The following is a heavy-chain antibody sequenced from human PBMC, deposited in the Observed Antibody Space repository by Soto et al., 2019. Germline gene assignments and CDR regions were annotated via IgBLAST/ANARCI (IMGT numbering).Heavy chain of an antibody. J-gene: IGHJ3*02. CDR2: ISGGGDGT. D-gene: IGHD2-15*01. CDR3: AKKGLGSLATYCSTGDCHYAFDI. Sequence: EVQLLESVGGLVQPGGSLRLSCAASGFTFGNYAMIWVRQAPGKGLEWVSTISGGGDGTYYADSVRCRFTISRENSRNTVYLQMNSLRAEDTAVYYCAKKGLGSLATYCSTGDCHYAFDIWGQGTMVTVSS. CDR1: GFTFGNYA. V-gene: IGHV3-23*01.